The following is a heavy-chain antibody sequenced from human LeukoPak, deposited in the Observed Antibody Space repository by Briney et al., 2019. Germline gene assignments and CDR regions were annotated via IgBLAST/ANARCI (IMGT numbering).Heavy chain of an antibody. J-gene: IGHJ4*02. CDR1: GFTFRNYG. Sequence: PGGSLRLSCAASGFTFRNYGMHWVRQAPGKGLEWVSAISGSGGSTYYADSVKGRFTISRDNSKNTLYLQMNSLRAEDTAVYYCAKAYPTVTTSYWGQGTLVTVSS. V-gene: IGHV3-23*01. CDR3: AKAYPTVTTSY. D-gene: IGHD4-17*01. CDR2: ISGSGGST.